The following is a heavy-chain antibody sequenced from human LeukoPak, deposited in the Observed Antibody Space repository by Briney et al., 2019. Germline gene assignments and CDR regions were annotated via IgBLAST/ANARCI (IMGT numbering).Heavy chain of an antibody. CDR3: VRDLGGPAAN. V-gene: IGHV3-13*01. J-gene: IGHJ4*02. Sequence: GSLRLSCAASGFTFTTYDFHWVRQPTGKGLEWVSSIGSSGDTFYSGSVKGRFTISRDNAKNSLYLQMNSLRAGDTALYYCVRDLGGPAANWGQGTLVTVSS. D-gene: IGHD3-16*01. CDR2: IGSSGDT. CDR1: GFTFTTYD.